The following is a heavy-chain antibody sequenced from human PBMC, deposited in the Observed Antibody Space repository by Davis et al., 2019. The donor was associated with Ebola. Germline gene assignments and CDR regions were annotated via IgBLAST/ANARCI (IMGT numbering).Heavy chain of an antibody. CDR3: ARGWLRTSFDY. Sequence: PSETLSLTCAVSGDSVSISSGGYNWIRQSPSRGLEWLGRTYYNSKWYNDYAVYLKSRININPDTSKNQFSLQLKSVTPDDTAVYYCARGWLRTSFDYWGQGTLVTVSS. D-gene: IGHD6-19*01. CDR2: TYYNSKWYN. V-gene: IGHV6-1*01. CDR1: GDSVSISSGG. J-gene: IGHJ4*02.